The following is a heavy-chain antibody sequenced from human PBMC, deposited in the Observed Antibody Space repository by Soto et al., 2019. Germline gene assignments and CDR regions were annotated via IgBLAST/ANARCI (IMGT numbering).Heavy chain of an antibody. J-gene: IGHJ5*02. V-gene: IGHV1-18*01. D-gene: IGHD3-10*01. CDR3: ARDKPQWFGTQGFDP. CDR1: GGTFSSYA. Sequence: RASVKVSCKASGGTFSSYAISWVRQAPGQGLEWMGWISAYNGNTNYAQKLQGRVTMTTDTSTSTAYMELRSLRSDDTAVYYCARDKPQWFGTQGFDPWGQGTLVTVSS. CDR2: ISAYNGNT.